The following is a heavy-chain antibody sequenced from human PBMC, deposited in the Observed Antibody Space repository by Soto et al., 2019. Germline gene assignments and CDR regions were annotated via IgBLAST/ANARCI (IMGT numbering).Heavy chain of an antibody. Sequence: GSLRLSCAASGFTFSSYWMHWVRQAPGTGLVWVSRIKTDGSIIDYADSVKGRFTISRDNAKNMLYLQMNSLRAEDTAVYYCVREDIALAHFGMDVWGQGTTVTVSS. CDR2: IKTDGSII. CDR3: VREDIALAHFGMDV. J-gene: IGHJ6*02. CDR1: GFTFSSYW. D-gene: IGHD5-18*01. V-gene: IGHV3-74*01.